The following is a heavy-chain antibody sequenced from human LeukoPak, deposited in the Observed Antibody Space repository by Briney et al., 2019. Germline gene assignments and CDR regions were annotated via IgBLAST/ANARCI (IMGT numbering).Heavy chain of an antibody. J-gene: IGHJ6*03. CDR3: ARSGEHESPTYYYYYMDV. Sequence: ASVKVSCKVSGYTLTELSMHWVRQAPGKGLEWMGGFDPEDGETIYAQKFQGRVTMTEDTSTDTAYMELSSLRSEDTAVYYCARSGEHESPTYYYYYMDVWGKGTTVTVSS. CDR2: FDPEDGET. D-gene: IGHD4-17*01. V-gene: IGHV1-24*01. CDR1: GYTLTELS.